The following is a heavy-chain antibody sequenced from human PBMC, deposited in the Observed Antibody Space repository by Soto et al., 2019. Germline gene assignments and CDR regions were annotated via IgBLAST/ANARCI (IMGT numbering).Heavy chain of an antibody. J-gene: IGHJ5*02. CDR2: IYYDGSNK. CDR1: GLTFSSYG. CDR3: ARGHGVATTMGWFDP. Sequence: QVLLVESGGGVVQPGRSLRLSCAASGLTFSSYGMHWVRQAPGKGLEWVAVIYYDGSNKYYADSVKGRFTISRDNSKNMLYLQMNGLRAEDTAGYYCARGHGVATTMGWFDPLGQGTQVTVSS. V-gene: IGHV3-33*01. D-gene: IGHD5-12*01.